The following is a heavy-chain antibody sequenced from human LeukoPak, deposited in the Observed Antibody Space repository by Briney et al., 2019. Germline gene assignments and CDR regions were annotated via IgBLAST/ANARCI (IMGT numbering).Heavy chain of an antibody. V-gene: IGHV1-2*02. Sequence: ASVKVSCKASGYTFTTYYIHWVRQAPGQGLEWMGWINPNGGGTNYAQKFQGRVTMTRDTSISTAYMELYRLRSDGTAVYYCARGGRLPYWGQGTLVTVSS. J-gene: IGHJ4*02. CDR2: INPNGGGT. CDR3: ARGGRLPY. CDR1: GYTFTTYY. D-gene: IGHD6-25*01.